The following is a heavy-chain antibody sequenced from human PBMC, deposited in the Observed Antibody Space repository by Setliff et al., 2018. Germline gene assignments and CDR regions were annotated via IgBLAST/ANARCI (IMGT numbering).Heavy chain of an antibody. Sequence: SETLSLTCTVSGGSIRNEGYYWNWIRQPAGQGLEWIGRIHTSGTTNYNPSLKSRVTMSMDTSKNHFSLSLKSVTAADTAVYYCARDLGQRLSTYYSDYWGQGAPVTVSS. CDR2: IHTSGTT. J-gene: IGHJ4*02. D-gene: IGHD6-25*01. CDR3: ARDLGQRLSTYYSDY. V-gene: IGHV4-61*02. CDR1: GGSIRNEGYY.